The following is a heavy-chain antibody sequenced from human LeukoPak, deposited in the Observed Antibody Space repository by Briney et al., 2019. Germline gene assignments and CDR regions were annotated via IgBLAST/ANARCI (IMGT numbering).Heavy chain of an antibody. J-gene: IGHJ4*02. Sequence: PSETMSLACTVSGISIDPYYCTWIRQPAGKGLEWIGRTIPTSGSNNYNPSLKSRVNMSVDTSKNQFSLELTSVTAADTAVYYCMKDGPSWGLLWGLGTLVTVSS. CDR2: TIPTSGSN. CDR1: GISIDPYY. V-gene: IGHV4-4*07. CDR3: MKDGPSWGLL. D-gene: IGHD3-16*01.